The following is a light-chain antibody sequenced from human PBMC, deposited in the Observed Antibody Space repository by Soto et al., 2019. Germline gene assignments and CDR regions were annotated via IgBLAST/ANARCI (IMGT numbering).Light chain of an antibody. Sequence: QSVLAQPASVSGSLGQSITISCTGTSSDIGAYDYVSWYQQYPGRVPKLIIHEVTNRPSGVSDRFSGSKSGNTASLTISGLQTEDEADYYCSSHAGSNAFYVFGTGTKVTVL. CDR3: SSHAGSNAFYV. V-gene: IGLV2-14*01. J-gene: IGLJ1*01. CDR1: SSDIGAYDY. CDR2: EVT.